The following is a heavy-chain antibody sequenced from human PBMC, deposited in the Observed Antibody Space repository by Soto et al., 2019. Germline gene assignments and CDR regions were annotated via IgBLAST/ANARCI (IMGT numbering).Heavy chain of an antibody. CDR2: ISDSGGST. Sequence: EVQLLESGGGLVQPGGSLRLSFAASGFTFSSYAMSWVRQAPGKGLEWVSAISDSGGSTYYADSVKGRFTISRDNSKNTLYLQMNSLRAEDAAVYYCAKAPSSSWWPFDYWGQGTLVTVSS. CDR3: AKAPSSSWWPFDY. D-gene: IGHD6-13*01. J-gene: IGHJ4*02. V-gene: IGHV3-23*01. CDR1: GFTFSSYA.